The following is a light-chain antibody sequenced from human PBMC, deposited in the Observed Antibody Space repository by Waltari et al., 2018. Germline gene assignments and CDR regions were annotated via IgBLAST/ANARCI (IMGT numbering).Light chain of an antibody. CDR3: GTWDNSLSAGV. V-gene: IGLV1-51*01. J-gene: IGLJ3*02. CDR1: SSNIGINF. CDR2: CND. Sequence: QSVLTQPPSVFAAPGQKVTISCSGSSSNIGINFVSWYQHLPGTAPKLLLYCNDKRPSGIPDGFSGSKSGTAATLGITGLQTGDEADYYCGTWDNSLSAGVIGGGTKLTVL.